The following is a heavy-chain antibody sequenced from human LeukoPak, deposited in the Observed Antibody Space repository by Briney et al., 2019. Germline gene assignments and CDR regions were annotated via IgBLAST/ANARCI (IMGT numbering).Heavy chain of an antibody. D-gene: IGHD2-2*01. CDR2: VNPDSGGT. CDR3: ARDCRSTTCYVGLDY. CDR1: GYTFTGYY. V-gene: IGHV1-2*02. J-gene: IGHJ4*01. Sequence: ASVKVSCKPSGYTFTGYYMHWVRQAPGQGLEWMGWVNPDSGGTNYAQKFQGRVTMTTDTSTSTAYMELRSLTSDDTAVYHCARDCRSTTCYVGLDYWGHGTLVTVSS.